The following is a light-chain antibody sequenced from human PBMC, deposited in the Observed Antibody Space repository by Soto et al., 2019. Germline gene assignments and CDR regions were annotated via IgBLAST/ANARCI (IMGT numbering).Light chain of an antibody. CDR3: CSNAVGSTYV. CDR1: SSDIAIYNY. V-gene: IGLV2-8*01. CDR2: EVS. Sequence: QSALTQPPSASGSPGQSVTISCTGTSSDIAIYNYVSWYQQHPGKAPKLMIFEVSKRPSGVPDRFSGSKSANTASLTVSGLQAEDEADYYCCSNAVGSTYVFGTGTKLTVL. J-gene: IGLJ1*01.